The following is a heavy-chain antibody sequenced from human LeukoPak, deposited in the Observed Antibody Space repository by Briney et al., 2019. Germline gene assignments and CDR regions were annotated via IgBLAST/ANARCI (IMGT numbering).Heavy chain of an antibody. CDR3: ARALPEDIVVVVAAGDAFDI. CDR1: GVSITDYY. CDR2: IYSSDT. Sequence: SETLSLTCTVSGVSITDYYWSWIRQPPGRGLEWIGYIYSSDTDYNPSLKSRVTISVGKSKNQFSLKLSSVTAADTAVYYCARALPEDIVVVVAAGDAFDIWGQGTMVTVSS. V-gene: IGHV4-59*12. J-gene: IGHJ3*02. D-gene: IGHD2-15*01.